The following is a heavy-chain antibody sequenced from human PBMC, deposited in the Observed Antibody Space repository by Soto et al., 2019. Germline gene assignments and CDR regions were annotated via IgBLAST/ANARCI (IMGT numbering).Heavy chain of an antibody. CDR3: ARHYSRGYFDY. CDR2: IYYSGST. CDR1: GGSISSYY. J-gene: IGHJ4*02. D-gene: IGHD1-26*01. V-gene: IGHV4-59*04. Sequence: SETLSLTCTVSGGSISSYYWSWIRQPPGKGLEWIGNIYYSGSTYYNPSLKSRVTISVDTSKKQFSLKLSSVTAADTAVYYCARHYSRGYFDYWGQGTLVTVSS.